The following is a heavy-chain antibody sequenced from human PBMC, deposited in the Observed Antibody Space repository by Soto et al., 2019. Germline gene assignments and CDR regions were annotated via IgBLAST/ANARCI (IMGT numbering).Heavy chain of an antibody. CDR3: ARGGHVVVVTAALDY. J-gene: IGHJ4*02. D-gene: IGHD2-21*02. CDR1: GDTFTNYY. Sequence: QVQLMQSGAEVKKPGASVKVSCKASGDTFTNYYIHWVRQAPGQGLEWMGTVNPSGGHTTYAQHCLGRVTLTRDTSTSTLYMELTSLTSYDTAVYYCARGGHVVVVTAALDYWGQGTLVTVSS. V-gene: IGHV1-46*01. CDR2: VNPSGGHT.